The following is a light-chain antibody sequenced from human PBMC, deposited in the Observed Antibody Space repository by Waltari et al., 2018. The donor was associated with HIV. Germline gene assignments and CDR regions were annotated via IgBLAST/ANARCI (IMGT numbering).Light chain of an antibody. Sequence: QPVLTQPPSASASLGASVTLTCTLSSGYSNYKVDWYQQRPGKGPRFVMRVGTGGLVGSKGDGIPDRFSVLGSGLNRYLTIKNIQEEDESDYHCGADHGSGSNFVRVF. CDR3: GADHGSGSNFVRV. V-gene: IGLV9-49*01. CDR2: VGTGGLVG. J-gene: IGLJ3*02. CDR1: SGYSNYK.